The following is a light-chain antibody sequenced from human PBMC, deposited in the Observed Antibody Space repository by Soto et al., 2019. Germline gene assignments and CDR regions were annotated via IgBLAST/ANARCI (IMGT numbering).Light chain of an antibody. CDR3: ATWDHSLTGEV. J-gene: IGLJ2*01. Sequence: HSVLTQPPSVSAAPGQKVTISCSGSSSNIGNNYVSWYQQLPGTAPKLLIYDNNKRPSGIPDRFSGSKSGTSGTLDITGLQTGDEADYYCATWDHSLTGEVFGGGTKVTVL. CDR2: DNN. CDR1: SSNIGNNY. V-gene: IGLV1-51*01.